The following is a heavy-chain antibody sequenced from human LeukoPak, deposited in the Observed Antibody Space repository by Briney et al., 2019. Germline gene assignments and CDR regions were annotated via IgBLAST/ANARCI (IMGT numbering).Heavy chain of an antibody. CDR2: ISAYNGNT. V-gene: IGHV1-18*01. J-gene: IGHJ6*03. CDR3: ATTLLWFGESSYYYYYMDV. D-gene: IGHD3-10*01. CDR1: GYTFTSYG. Sequence: ASEKVSCKASGYTFTSYGISWVRQAPGQGLEWMGWISAYNGNTNYAQKLQGRVTMTTDTSTSTAYMELRSLRSDDTAVYYCATTLLWFGESSYYYYYMDVWGRGTTVTVSS.